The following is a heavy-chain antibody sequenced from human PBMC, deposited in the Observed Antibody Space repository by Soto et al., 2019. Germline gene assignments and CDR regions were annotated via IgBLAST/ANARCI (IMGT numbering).Heavy chain of an antibody. D-gene: IGHD6-19*01. J-gene: IGHJ4*02. Sequence: PGESLKISCKASGYTFTSYWIGWVRQMPGKGLEWMGIIYPADSDTRYSPSFQGQVTISVDKSINTAYLQWSSLKTSDTAMYYCARQTVAGEWSDYWGQGTLVTVSS. CDR1: GYTFTSYW. CDR2: IYPADSDT. CDR3: ARQTVAGEWSDY. V-gene: IGHV5-51*01.